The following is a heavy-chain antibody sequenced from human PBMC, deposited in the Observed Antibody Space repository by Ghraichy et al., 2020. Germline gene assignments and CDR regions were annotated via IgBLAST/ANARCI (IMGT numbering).Heavy chain of an antibody. J-gene: IGHJ6*02. CDR3: ARGVWRGKYGLYYNAMDV. Sequence: SVKVSCKASGGTFSSYAISWVRQAPGQGPAWMGGIIPLLGTTNYAQKFQGRVTITADESTSTAYMELSSLRYEDTAVYYCARGVWRGKYGLYYNAMDVWGQGTTVTVSS. CDR1: GGTFSSYA. CDR2: IIPLLGTT. V-gene: IGHV1-69*13. D-gene: IGHD1-26*01.